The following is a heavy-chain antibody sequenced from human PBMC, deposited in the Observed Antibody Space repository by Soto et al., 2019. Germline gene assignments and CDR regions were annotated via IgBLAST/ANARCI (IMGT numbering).Heavy chain of an antibody. Sequence: PGGSLRLFCAASGFTFSSYSINWVRQAPGKGLEWVSSISSSSSYIYYADSVKGRFTISRDNAKNSLYLQMNSLRAEDTAVYYCARGHYYDSSGYYYPDYWGQGTLVTVYS. V-gene: IGHV3-21*01. CDR2: ISSSSSYI. CDR3: ARGHYYDSSGYYYPDY. D-gene: IGHD3-22*01. CDR1: GFTFSSYS. J-gene: IGHJ4*02.